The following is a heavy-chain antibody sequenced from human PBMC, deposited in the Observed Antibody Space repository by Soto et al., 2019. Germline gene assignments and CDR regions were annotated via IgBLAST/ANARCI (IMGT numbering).Heavy chain of an antibody. Sequence: EVQLVESGGGLVKPGGSLRLSCAASGFTFSNAWMSWVRQAPGKGLEWVGRIKSKTDGGTTDYAAPVKGRFTISRDDSKNTLYLQMNSLKTEDTAVYYCTTTMSYYYYYGMDVWGQGTTVTVSS. CDR1: GFTFSNAW. CDR3: TTTMSYYYYYGMDV. J-gene: IGHJ6*02. CDR2: IKSKTDGGTT. V-gene: IGHV3-15*01.